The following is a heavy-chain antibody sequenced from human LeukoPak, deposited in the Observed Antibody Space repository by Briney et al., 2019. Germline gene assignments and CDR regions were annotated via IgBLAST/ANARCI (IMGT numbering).Heavy chain of an antibody. CDR2: MNPNSGNT. CDR3: ARHRGSYSANFDY. Sequence: GASVKVSCKASGYTFTSYDINWVRQATGQGLEWMGWMNPNSGNTGYAQKFQGRVTMTRDTSISTAYMELSRLRSDDTAVYYCARHRGSYSANFDYWGQGTLVTVSS. V-gene: IGHV1-8*02. CDR1: GYTFTSYD. J-gene: IGHJ4*02. D-gene: IGHD1-26*01.